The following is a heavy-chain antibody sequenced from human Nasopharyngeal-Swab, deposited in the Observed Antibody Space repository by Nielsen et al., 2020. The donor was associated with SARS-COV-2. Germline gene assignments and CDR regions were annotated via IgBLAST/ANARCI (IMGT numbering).Heavy chain of an antibody. Sequence: WIRQPPGQGLEWVSVIYSGGSTYYADSVKGRFTISRDNSKNTLYLQMNSLRAEDTAVYYCARDKGGNSPPYYFDYWGQGTLVTVSS. CDR3: ARDKGGNSPPYYFDY. D-gene: IGHD4-23*01. J-gene: IGHJ4*02. V-gene: IGHV3-53*01. CDR2: IYSGGST.